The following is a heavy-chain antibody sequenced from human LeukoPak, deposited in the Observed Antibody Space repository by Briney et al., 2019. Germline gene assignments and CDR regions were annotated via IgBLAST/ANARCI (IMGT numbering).Heavy chain of an antibody. Sequence: PSETLSLTCSVSGDSINNNFWTWIRQPPGKGLEWIGEINHSGSTNYNPSLKSRVTISVDTSKNQFSLKLSSVTAADTAVYYCARHLGLLRYFNWFDPWGQGTLVTVSS. J-gene: IGHJ5*02. CDR3: ARHLGLLRYFNWFDP. V-gene: IGHV4-34*01. CDR2: INHSGST. CDR1: GDSINNNF. D-gene: IGHD3-9*01.